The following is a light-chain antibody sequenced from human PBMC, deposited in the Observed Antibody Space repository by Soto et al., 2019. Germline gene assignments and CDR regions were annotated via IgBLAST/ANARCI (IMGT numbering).Light chain of an antibody. CDR1: TSNIGSNY. CDR2: RDN. Sequence: QSVLTQSPSASGTPGQRVTISCSGNTSNIGSNYVYWYQHLPGTAPKLLISRDNQRPSGVPDRFSGSKSGTSASLAISGLRSGDEGDYYCAAWDDRLNVLFGGGTQLTVL. J-gene: IGLJ2*01. CDR3: AAWDDRLNVL. V-gene: IGLV1-47*01.